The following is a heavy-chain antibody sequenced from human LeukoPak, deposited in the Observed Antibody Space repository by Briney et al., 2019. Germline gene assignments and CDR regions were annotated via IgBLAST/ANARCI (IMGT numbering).Heavy chain of an antibody. V-gene: IGHV4-59*01. J-gene: IGHJ4*02. Sequence: SETLSLTCTVSGGSISNYYWSWIRQSPGKGLEWIGYIYYSGRTNCNPSLKGRVTISVDTSKNQFSLKLSSVTAADTAVYYCARYGSYYYFDYWGQGTLVTVSS. D-gene: IGHD1-26*01. CDR1: GGSISNYY. CDR3: ARYGSYYYFDY. CDR2: IYYSGRT.